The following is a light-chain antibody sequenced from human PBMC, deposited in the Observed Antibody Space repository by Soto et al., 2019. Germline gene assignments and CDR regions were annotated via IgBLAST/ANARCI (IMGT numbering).Light chain of an antibody. CDR3: SSYASSNTQV. CDR2: DVS. V-gene: IGLV2-14*01. Sequence: QSALTQPASVSGSPGQSITVSGIGTSSDVGGYNYVSWYQQHPGKAPKLMIHDVSDRPSGVSNRFSGSKSGNTASLTISGLQAEDEAYYYCSSYASSNTQVFGGGTKLTVL. J-gene: IGLJ2*01. CDR1: SSDVGGYNY.